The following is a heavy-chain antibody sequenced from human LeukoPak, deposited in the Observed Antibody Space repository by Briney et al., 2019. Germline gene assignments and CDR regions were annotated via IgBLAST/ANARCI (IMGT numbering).Heavy chain of an antibody. CDR3: ARDCPTFWSGPYDAFDI. CDR1: GFTFSIYS. CDR2: ISHNDNYI. D-gene: IGHD3-3*01. J-gene: IGHJ3*02. V-gene: IGHV3-21*01. Sequence: GGSLRLSCAASGFTFSIYSMNWVRQAPGKGLEWVSSISHNDNYIYYADSVKGRFTISRDNAKNSLYLQMNSLRAEDTAVYYCARDCPTFWSGPYDAFDIWGQGTMVTVSS.